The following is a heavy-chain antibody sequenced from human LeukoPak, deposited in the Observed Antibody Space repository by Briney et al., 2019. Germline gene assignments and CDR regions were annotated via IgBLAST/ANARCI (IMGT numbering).Heavy chain of an antibody. CDR1: GGSISSSSYY. CDR3: ARASFYYDFWSGYLRYYMDV. J-gene: IGHJ6*03. Sequence: ASETLSLTCTVSGGSISSSSYYWGWIRQPPGKGLEWIGSIYYSGSTYYNTSLKSRVTISVDTSKNQFSLKLSSVTAADTAVYYCARASFYYDFWSGYLRYYMDVWGKGTTVTVSS. V-gene: IGHV4-39*07. CDR2: IYYSGST. D-gene: IGHD3-3*01.